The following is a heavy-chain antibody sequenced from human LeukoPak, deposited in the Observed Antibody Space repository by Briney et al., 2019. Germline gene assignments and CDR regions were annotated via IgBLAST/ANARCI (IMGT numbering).Heavy chain of an antibody. V-gene: IGHV4-34*01. Sequence: PSETLSLTCAVYGGSFSGYYWGWIRQPPGKGLEWIGSINYSGSTYYNPSLKSRVTISVDRSKNQFSLKLSSVTAADTAVYYCARGYCSGGSCYSSYYYSYMDVWGKGTTVTVSS. J-gene: IGHJ6*03. D-gene: IGHD2-15*01. CDR2: INYSGST. CDR3: ARGYCSGGSCYSSYYYSYMDV. CDR1: GGSFSGYY.